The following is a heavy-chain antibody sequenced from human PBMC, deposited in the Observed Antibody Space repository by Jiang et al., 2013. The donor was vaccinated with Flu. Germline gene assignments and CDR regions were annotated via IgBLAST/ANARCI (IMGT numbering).Heavy chain of an antibody. CDR2: IYPGKSET. CDR3: ARGGIHKDSYGTFDY. Sequence: QLVESGAEVKKPGESLKISCKGSGYSFTSYWIGWVRQMPGKGLEWMGIIYPGKSETKYGPSFQGQVTMSADKSISTAYLQWSSLKASDTAVYYCARGGIHKDSYGTFDYWGPGTRVTVSA. CDR1: GYSFTSYW. V-gene: IGHV5-51*01. D-gene: IGHD3-10*01. J-gene: IGHJ4*02.